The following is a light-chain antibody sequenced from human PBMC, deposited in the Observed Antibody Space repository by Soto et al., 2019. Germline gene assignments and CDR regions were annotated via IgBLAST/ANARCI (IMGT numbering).Light chain of an antibody. V-gene: IGLV2-8*01. J-gene: IGLJ1*01. CDR1: SSDVGAYNY. Sequence: QSVLTQPPSASGSPGQSVTISCTGTSSDVGAYNYVSWYQEHPGKAPKLMIYEVSKRPSGVPDRFSGSKSGITASLTVSGLQTEDEADYYCSSYTDSNNYVFGPGTKLTVL. CDR3: SSYTDSNNYV. CDR2: EVS.